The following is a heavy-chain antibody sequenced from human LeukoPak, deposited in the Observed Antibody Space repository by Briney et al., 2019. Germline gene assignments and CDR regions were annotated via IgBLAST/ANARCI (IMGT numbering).Heavy chain of an antibody. CDR1: GFTFSSYA. CDR3: AKDGLARGANWFDP. CDR2: ISYDRGNI. D-gene: IGHD3-10*01. Sequence: PGGSLRLSCAAPGFTFSSYAMTWVRQAPGKGLEWVSAISYDRGNIYYADSVKGRFTISRDNSKNILYLQMNSLRAEDTAVYYCAKDGLARGANWFDPWGQGTLVIVSS. V-gene: IGHV3-23*01. J-gene: IGHJ5*02.